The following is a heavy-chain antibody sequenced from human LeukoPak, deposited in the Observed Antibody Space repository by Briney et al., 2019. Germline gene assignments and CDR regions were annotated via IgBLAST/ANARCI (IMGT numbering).Heavy chain of an antibody. Sequence: GGSLRLSCAASGFTFSRYWMSWVRQAPGKGLEWVSAISGSGGSTYYADSVKGRFTISRGNSKNTLYLHMNSLRAEDTAVYYCANSPDGAFDYWGQGTLVTVSS. V-gene: IGHV3-23*01. CDR1: GFTFSRYW. CDR3: ANSPDGAFDY. J-gene: IGHJ4*02. CDR2: ISGSGGST.